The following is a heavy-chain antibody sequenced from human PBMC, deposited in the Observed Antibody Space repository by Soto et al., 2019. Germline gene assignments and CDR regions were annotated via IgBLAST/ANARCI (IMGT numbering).Heavy chain of an antibody. CDR2: ISFDGIQK. J-gene: IGHJ6*02. CDR1: GFILGDYA. CDR3: ARAYCSRTTCPPYYYYYGLNV. D-gene: IGHD2-2*01. V-gene: IGHV3-30*17. Sequence: HPGGSLRLSCAGSGFILGDYALHWVRQAPGKGLEWLAVISFDGIQKYYADSVQGRFTISRDNSQNTLYLQMNSLVAGDTAVYYCARAYCSRTTCPPYYYYYGLNVWGQGTAVTVSS.